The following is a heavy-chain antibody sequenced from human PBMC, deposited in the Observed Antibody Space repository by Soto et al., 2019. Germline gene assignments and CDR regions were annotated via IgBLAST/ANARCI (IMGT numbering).Heavy chain of an antibody. V-gene: IGHV4-30-2*02. Sequence: SETLSLTCALSGSSISSGRYSSSWIRQPPGKGLEWIGYIQHGGSTYYNPSLKSRVTISADTSNNQFSLNLSAVTAADTAVYYCARFYSSPWFDPWGQGTPVTVSS. J-gene: IGHJ5*02. D-gene: IGHD6-13*01. CDR1: GSSISSGRYS. CDR2: IQHGGST. CDR3: ARFYSSPWFDP.